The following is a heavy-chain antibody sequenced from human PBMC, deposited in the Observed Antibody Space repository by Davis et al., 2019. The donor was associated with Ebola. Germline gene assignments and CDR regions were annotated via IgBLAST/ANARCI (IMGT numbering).Heavy chain of an antibody. V-gene: IGHV1-2*06. CDR2: INPNSGGT. J-gene: IGHJ6*04. D-gene: IGHD5-18*01. CDR3: AREVASGLPRGMDV. CDR1: GYTFTGYY. Sequence: ASVKVSCKASGYTFTGYYMHWVRQAPGQGLEWMGRINPNSGGTNYAQKFQGRVTMTRDTSISTAYMELSRLRSDDTAVYYCAREVASGLPRGMDVWGKGTTVTVSS.